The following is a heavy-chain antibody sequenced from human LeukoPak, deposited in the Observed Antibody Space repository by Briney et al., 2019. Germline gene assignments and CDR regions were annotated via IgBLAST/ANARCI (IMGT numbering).Heavy chain of an antibody. Sequence: ASVKVSCKASGYTFTSYDINWVRQATGQGLEWMGWMNPNSGNTGYAQKFQGRVTMTRNTSISTAYMELSSLRSEDTAVYYCARGSLETAMFYYGMDVWGQGTSVTVSS. CDR2: MNPNSGNT. J-gene: IGHJ6*02. CDR1: GYTFTSYD. V-gene: IGHV1-8*01. D-gene: IGHD5-18*01. CDR3: ARGSLETAMFYYGMDV.